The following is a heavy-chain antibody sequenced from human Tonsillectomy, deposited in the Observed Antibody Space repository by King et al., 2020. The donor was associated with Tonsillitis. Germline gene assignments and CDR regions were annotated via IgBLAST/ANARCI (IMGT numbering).Heavy chain of an antibody. J-gene: IGHJ6*02. D-gene: IGHD4-23*01. CDR1: GFTFSSYA. V-gene: IGHV3-30-3*01. CDR2: ISYDGSNK. CDR3: ARDLRWYNNYYYYGMDV. Sequence: VQLVESGGGVVQPGRSLRLSCAASGFTFSSYAMHWVRQAPGKGLEWVAVISYDGSNKYYADSVKGRFTISRDNSKNTLYLQMNSLRVEDTVVFHCARDLRWYNNYYYYGMDVWGQGTTVTVSS.